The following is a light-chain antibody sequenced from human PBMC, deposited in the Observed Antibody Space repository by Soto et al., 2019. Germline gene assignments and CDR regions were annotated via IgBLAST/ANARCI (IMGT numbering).Light chain of an antibody. V-gene: IGLV2-14*03. CDR1: SSDVGGYNY. Sequence: QSALTQPASVSGSPGQSITISCTGTSSDVGGYNYVSWYQQHPGKAPNLVIYDVSNRPSGVSNRFSGSKSGNTASLTISGLQADDEADYYCSSYTSSKTVVLGGGTKVTVL. CDR3: SSYTSSKTVV. J-gene: IGLJ2*01. CDR2: DVS.